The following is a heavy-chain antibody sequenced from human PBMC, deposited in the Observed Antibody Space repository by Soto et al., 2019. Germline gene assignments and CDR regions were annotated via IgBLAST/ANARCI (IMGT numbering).Heavy chain of an antibody. V-gene: IGHV1-18*01. J-gene: IGHJ5*02. Sequence: QVQLVQSGAEVKKPGASVKVSCKASGYTFTSYGISWVRQAPGQGLEWMGWISAYNGNTNYAQKLQGRVTMTTDTSTSTAYMELRSLRSDDTAVYYCARDLAERLLWFGGGSSNWFDPWGQGTLVTVSS. D-gene: IGHD3-10*01. CDR2: ISAYNGNT. CDR3: ARDLAERLLWFGGGSSNWFDP. CDR1: GYTFTSYG.